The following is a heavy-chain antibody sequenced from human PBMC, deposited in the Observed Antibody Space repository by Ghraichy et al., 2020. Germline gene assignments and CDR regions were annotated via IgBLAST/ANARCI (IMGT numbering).Heavy chain of an antibody. CDR3: ALRWTRGQLWLSGYYYYGMDV. D-gene: IGHD5-18*01. V-gene: IGHV1-69*13. CDR1: GGTFSSYA. CDR2: IIPIFGTA. J-gene: IGHJ6*02. Sequence: SVKVSFKASGGTFSSYAISWVRQAPGQGLEWMGGIIPIFGTANYAQKFQGRVTITADESTSTAYMELSSLRSEDTAVYYCALRWTRGQLWLSGYYYYGMDVWGQGTTVTVSS.